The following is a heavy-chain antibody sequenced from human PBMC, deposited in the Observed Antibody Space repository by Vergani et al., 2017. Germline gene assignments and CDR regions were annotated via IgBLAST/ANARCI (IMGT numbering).Heavy chain of an antibody. CDR3: AKGEGRVPLTMVRGVIISNAFDI. CDR2: ISYDGSNK. J-gene: IGHJ3*02. V-gene: IGHV3-30*18. Sequence: QVQLVESGGGVVQPGRSLRLSCAASGFTFSSYGMHWVRQAPGKGLEWVAVISYDGSNKYYADSVKGRFTISRDNSKKTLYLQMTSLRAEDTAVYYCAKGEGRVPLTMVRGVIISNAFDIWGQGTMVTVSS. D-gene: IGHD3-10*01. CDR1: GFTFSSYG.